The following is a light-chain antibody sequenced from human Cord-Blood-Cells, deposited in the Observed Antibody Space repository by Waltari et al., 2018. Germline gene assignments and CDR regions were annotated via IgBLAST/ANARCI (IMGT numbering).Light chain of an antibody. V-gene: IGLV4-69*01. J-gene: IGLJ3*02. CDR3: QTWGTGIQV. CDR2: LNSDGSH. CDR1: SGHSSYA. Sequence: QLVLTQSPSASASLGASVKLTCTLSSGHSSYAIAWHQQQPEKGPRYLMKLNSDGSHSKGDGLPDRFSGSSSGAERYLTISILQSRDEADYYCQTWGTGIQVFGGGTKLTVL.